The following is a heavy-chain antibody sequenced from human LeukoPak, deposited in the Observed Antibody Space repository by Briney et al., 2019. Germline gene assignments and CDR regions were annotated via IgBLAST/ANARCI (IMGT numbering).Heavy chain of an antibody. J-gene: IGHJ3*02. CDR2: LYSAGST. CDR3: ARRQAGATKGGAFDI. Sequence: GGSLRLSCAASEFSVKYNYMTWVRQAPGKGLEWVSLLYSAGSTNYADSVKGRFTISRDNAKNSLYLQMNSLRAEDTAVYYCARRQAGATKGGAFDIWGQGTMVTVSS. CDR1: EFSVKYNY. V-gene: IGHV3-53*01. D-gene: IGHD1-26*01.